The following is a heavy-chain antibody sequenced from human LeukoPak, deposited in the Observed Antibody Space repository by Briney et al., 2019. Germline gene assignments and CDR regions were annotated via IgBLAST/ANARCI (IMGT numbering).Heavy chain of an antibody. J-gene: IGHJ4*02. D-gene: IGHD3-9*01. V-gene: IGHV3-48*04. CDR2: ISVSSSTI. CDR3: AKDDILTGYNLDY. Sequence: GGSLRLSCAASGFTFSSYSMNWVRQAPGKGLEWVSHISVSSSTIYYADSVKGRFTISRDNAKNSLYLQMNNLRAEDTAVYYCAKDDILTGYNLDYWGQGTLVTVSS. CDR1: GFTFSSYS.